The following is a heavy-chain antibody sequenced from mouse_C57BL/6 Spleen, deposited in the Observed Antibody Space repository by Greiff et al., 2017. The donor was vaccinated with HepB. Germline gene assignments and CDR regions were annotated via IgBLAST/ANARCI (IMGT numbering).Heavy chain of an antibody. Sequence: QVQLQQPGAELVRPGSSVKLSCKASGYTFTSYWMDWVKQRPGQGLEWIGNIYPSDSETHYNQKFKDKATLTVDKSSSTAYMQLSSLTSEDSAVYYCARRPDGYPFDYWGQGTTLTVSS. V-gene: IGHV1-61*01. CDR2: IYPSDSET. D-gene: IGHD2-3*01. CDR1: GYTFTSYW. CDR3: ARRPDGYPFDY. J-gene: IGHJ2*01.